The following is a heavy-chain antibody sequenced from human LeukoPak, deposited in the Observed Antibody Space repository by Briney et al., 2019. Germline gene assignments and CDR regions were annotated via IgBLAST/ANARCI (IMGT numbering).Heavy chain of an antibody. J-gene: IGHJ4*02. CDR1: EFTFSSYS. V-gene: IGHV3-30*03. CDR2: ISYDGSNK. Sequence: PGGSLRLSCAASEFTFSSYSMNWVRQAPGKGLEWVAVISYDGSNKYYADSVKGRFTISRDNSKNTLYLQMNSLRAEDTAVYYCARGESGLLWFGELSDWGQGTLVTVSS. CDR3: ARGESGLLWFGELSD. D-gene: IGHD3-10*01.